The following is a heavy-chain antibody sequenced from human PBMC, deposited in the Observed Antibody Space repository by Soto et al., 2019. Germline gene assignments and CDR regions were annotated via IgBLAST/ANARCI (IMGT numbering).Heavy chain of an antibody. D-gene: IGHD2-2*01. V-gene: IGHV1-69*12. Sequence: QVQLVQSGAEVKKPGSSVKVSCKAGDTFSTYTIAWMRQAPGQGLEWMGGIIPRSATSNYAQKFQGRVTITADESTSTDYMELSSLRSEDTAVYYCAREGLVLVPTTVNSDYYYYAMDVWGQGTTVTVSS. CDR3: AREGLVLVPTTVNSDYYYYAMDV. CDR1: GDTFSTYT. CDR2: IIPRSATS. J-gene: IGHJ6*02.